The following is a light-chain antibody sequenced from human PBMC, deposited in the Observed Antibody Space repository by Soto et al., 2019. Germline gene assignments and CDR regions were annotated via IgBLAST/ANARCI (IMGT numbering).Light chain of an antibody. CDR1: QSVSNY. CDR3: QQRSSWPRALS. Sequence: EIVLTQSPATLSLSPGERATLSCRASQSVSNYLAWYQQKPGQAPRLLIYDASNRATGIPARFSGSGSGTDFTLTISSLEPEDFAVYYCQQRSSWPRALSFGGGTKVDIK. V-gene: IGKV3-11*01. CDR2: DAS. J-gene: IGKJ4*01.